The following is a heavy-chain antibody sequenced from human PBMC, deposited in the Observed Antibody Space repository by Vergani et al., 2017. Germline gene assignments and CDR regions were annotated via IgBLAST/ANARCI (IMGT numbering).Heavy chain of an antibody. D-gene: IGHD1-26*01. Sequence: EVQLLDSGGGLVQPGGSLRLSCAASGFTFSTYAMRWVRQAPGKGLEWVSAISHSGSRSYYADSAKGRFTISRDNSENTLFLQMNSLRVEDTAVYYCVKASGSTGSGALDIWGQGTMVTVSS. CDR1: GFTFSTYA. CDR2: ISHSGSRS. CDR3: VKASGSTGSGALDI. J-gene: IGHJ3*02. V-gene: IGHV3-23*01.